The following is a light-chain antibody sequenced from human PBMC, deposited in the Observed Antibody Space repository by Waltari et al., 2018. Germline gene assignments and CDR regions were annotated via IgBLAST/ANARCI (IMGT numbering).Light chain of an antibody. CDR2: AAS. CDR1: QGSSSY. J-gene: IGKJ1*01. V-gene: IGKV1-9*01. CDR3: QQLNSYPWT. Sequence: IQLTQSPSSMSASVGDRVTITCRASQGSSSYLAWYQQKPGKAPTLLIYAASTLQSGVPSRFSGSGSGTAFTLTISSLQPEDFATYYCQQLNSYPWTFGQVTKVEIK.